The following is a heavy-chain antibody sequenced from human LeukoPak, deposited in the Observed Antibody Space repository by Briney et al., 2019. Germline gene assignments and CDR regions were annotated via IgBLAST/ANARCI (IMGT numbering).Heavy chain of an antibody. D-gene: IGHD3-10*01. V-gene: IGHV1-2*02. Sequence: ASVKVSCKASGYTFTGYFIHWLRQAPGQGLEWVGWINPNNGDTNYSQKFQGRVTMTRDTSITTAYMELSRLRSDDTTVYYCARETEEYYYDSGSYSLNWFDPWGQGTLVTVSS. CDR1: GYTFTGYF. J-gene: IGHJ5*02. CDR3: ARETEEYYYDSGSYSLNWFDP. CDR2: INPNNGDT.